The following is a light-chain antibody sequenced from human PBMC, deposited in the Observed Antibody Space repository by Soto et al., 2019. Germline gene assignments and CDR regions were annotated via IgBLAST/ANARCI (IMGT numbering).Light chain of an antibody. J-gene: IGKJ2*01. CDR2: SAT. Sequence: DIQMTQSPSSLSASVGDRVTITCRASQSIGSYLNWYQQKPGKAPKLLIHSATILQGGVPSRFSGSESETDFTLTITNLQPGDFATYFCQQSYTAPHFGQGTKLVIK. CDR1: QSIGSY. CDR3: QQSYTAPH. V-gene: IGKV1-39*01.